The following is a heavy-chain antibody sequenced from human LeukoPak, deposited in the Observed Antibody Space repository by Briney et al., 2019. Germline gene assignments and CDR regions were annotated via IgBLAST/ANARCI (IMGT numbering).Heavy chain of an antibody. V-gene: IGHV1-2*02. J-gene: IGHJ4*02. CDR2: INPNSGDT. CDR1: GYTFTGSY. Sequence: ASVKVSCKTSGYTFTGSYIHWVRQAPGQGLEWVGGINPNSGDTNYAQKFQARVTITTLTSISTAYMELTRLSSEDTAIYYWARVPYSTSFDYWGLGTLVTVSS. CDR3: ARVPYSTSFDY. D-gene: IGHD2/OR15-2a*01.